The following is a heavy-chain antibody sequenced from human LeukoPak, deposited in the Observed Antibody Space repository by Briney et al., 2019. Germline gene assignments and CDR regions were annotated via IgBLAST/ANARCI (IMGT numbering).Heavy chain of an antibody. D-gene: IGHD3-10*01. J-gene: IGHJ4*02. CDR1: GVTFRRYT. V-gene: IGHV3-64D*06. Sequence: GGSLRLSCSASGVTFRRYTMHWGRQAPGEGLEYVSAISSNGGGTYYADSVKGRFTISRDNSKNTLYLQMSSLRAEDTAVYYCVKDGSGSYYTYYFDYWGQGTLVTVSS. CDR3: VKDGSGSYYTYYFDY. CDR2: ISSNGGGT.